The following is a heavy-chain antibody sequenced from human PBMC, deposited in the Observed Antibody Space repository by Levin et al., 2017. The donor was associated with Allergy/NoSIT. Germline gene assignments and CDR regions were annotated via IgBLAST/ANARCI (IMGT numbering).Heavy chain of an antibody. D-gene: IGHD3-16*01. J-gene: IGHJ4*02. Sequence: QSGGSLRLSCEASGFSFSDYAIHWFRQVPGRALEWILGISGDSVHIAYADSMKGRFTTSRDNAKKSVYLQVNSLRVEDTAFYYCARRMGAFPISYCFDLWGQGALVTVSS. CDR1: GFSFSDYA. CDR2: ISGDSVHI. CDR3: ARRMGAFPISYCFDL. V-gene: IGHV3-9*01.